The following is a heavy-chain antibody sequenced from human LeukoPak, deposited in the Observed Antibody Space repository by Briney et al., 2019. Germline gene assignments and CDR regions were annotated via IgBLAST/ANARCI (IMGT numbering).Heavy chain of an antibody. J-gene: IGHJ2*01. V-gene: IGHV3-7*01. D-gene: IGHD5-24*01. CDR1: GFTFNTYW. Sequence: PGGSLRLSCSASGFTFNTYWMSWVRQAPGKGLQWVANVRPDGREQRYVDSVKGRFTISRDNSKNTLYLQMNSLRAEDTAVYYCARGGGYNFGCFDLWGRGTLVTVSS. CDR3: ARGGGYNFGCFDL. CDR2: VRPDGREQ.